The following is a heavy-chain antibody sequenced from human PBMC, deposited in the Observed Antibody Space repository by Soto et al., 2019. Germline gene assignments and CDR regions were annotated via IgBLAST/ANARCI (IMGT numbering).Heavy chain of an antibody. D-gene: IGHD1-26*01. CDR1: GGSVSSGSYY. J-gene: IGHJ1*01. Sequence: QVQLQESGPGLVKPSETLSLTCTVSGGSVSSGSYYWSWIRQPPGKGLEWIGYIYYSGSTNYNPSLNGRVTISVDTSKNQFSLKLSSVTAADTAVYYCARSGGWPSQYFQHWGQGTLVTVSS. V-gene: IGHV4-61*01. CDR2: IYYSGST. CDR3: ARSGGWPSQYFQH.